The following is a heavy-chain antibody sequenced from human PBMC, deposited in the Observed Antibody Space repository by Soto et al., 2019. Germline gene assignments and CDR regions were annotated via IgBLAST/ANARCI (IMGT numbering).Heavy chain of an antibody. J-gene: IGHJ4*02. D-gene: IGHD2-2*01. Sequence: RASVKVSCKASGYTFTMSYIHWVRQAPGQGLEWMGIINPAGGITSYAQKFQGRVTMTRDTSTSTAYMELSSLRSEDTAVYYCARRFCSNNSCYYFDYWGQGTLVTVSS. CDR3: ARRFCSNNSCYYFDY. V-gene: IGHV1-46*01. CDR2: INPAGGIT. CDR1: GYTFTMSY.